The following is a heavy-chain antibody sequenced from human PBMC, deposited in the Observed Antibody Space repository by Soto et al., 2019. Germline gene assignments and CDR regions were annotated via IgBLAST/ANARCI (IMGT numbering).Heavy chain of an antibody. J-gene: IGHJ3*02. D-gene: IGHD3-22*01. Sequence: ASVKVSCKVSGYTLTELSMHWVRQAPGKGLEWMGGFDPEDGETIYAQKFQGRVTMTEDTSTDTAYMELSSPRSEDTAVYYCATARPYYDSSGYYSDAFDIWGQGTMVTVSS. V-gene: IGHV1-24*01. CDR2: FDPEDGET. CDR1: GYTLTELS. CDR3: ATARPYYDSSGYYSDAFDI.